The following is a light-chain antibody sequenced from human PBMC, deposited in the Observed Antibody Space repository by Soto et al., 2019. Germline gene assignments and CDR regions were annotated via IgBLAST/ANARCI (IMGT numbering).Light chain of an antibody. CDR1: QSVLYNSNSRNY. CDR2: WAS. V-gene: IGKV4-1*01. J-gene: IGKJ4*01. CDR3: QQYYSPPLT. Sequence: IAMTQSPDSLAVSLGERATINCKSSQSVLYNSNSRNYLAWYQQKVGQPPKLLIYWASTRESGVPDRFSGSGSGTDFTLTISSLQAEDVAVYYCQQYYSPPLTFGGGTKVDIK.